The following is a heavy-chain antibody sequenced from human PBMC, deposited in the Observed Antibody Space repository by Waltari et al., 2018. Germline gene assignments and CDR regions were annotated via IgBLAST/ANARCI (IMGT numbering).Heavy chain of an antibody. CDR3: SRDGTMGLATYWFFDL. V-gene: IGHV4-59*12. CDR2: IYGEVASV. CDR1: GASISDAYH. Sequence: QVHMEESGPGLVKPAETLSLICTVYGASISDAYHWKWIRQSPGKGLEWIGNIYGEVASVNYNPSLKSRVTISRDTTKNQFFLQVNSLTDADTAVYYCSRDGTMGLATYWFFDLWGPGT. J-gene: IGHJ2*01. D-gene: IGHD1-26*01.